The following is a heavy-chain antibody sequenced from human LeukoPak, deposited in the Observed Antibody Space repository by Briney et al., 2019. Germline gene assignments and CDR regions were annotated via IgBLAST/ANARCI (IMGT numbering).Heavy chain of an antibody. CDR2: ISGSGGST. CDR3: ARGEWWLPDGY. D-gene: IGHD5-12*01. Sequence: GGSLRLSCAASGFTFSSYAMSWVRQAPGKGLEWVSAISGSGGSTYYADSVKGRFTISRDNSKNTLYLQMNSLRAEDTAVYYCARGEWWLPDGYWGQGTLVTVSS. CDR1: GFTFSSYA. V-gene: IGHV3-23*01. J-gene: IGHJ4*02.